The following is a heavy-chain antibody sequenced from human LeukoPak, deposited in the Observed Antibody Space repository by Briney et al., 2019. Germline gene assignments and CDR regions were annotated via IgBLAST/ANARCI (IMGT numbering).Heavy chain of an antibody. Sequence: GGSLRLSCAASGFTFSTSGMNWVRQAPGRGLEWVSYIAIGSSPVYYADSVKGRFASSRDNAKNSLYLQMNSLRDEDTAVYYCARPAAAAAAFCDYWGQGTLVIVSS. CDR2: IAIGSSPV. D-gene: IGHD6-25*01. V-gene: IGHV3-48*02. J-gene: IGHJ4*02. CDR3: ARPAAAAAAFCDY. CDR1: GFTFSTSG.